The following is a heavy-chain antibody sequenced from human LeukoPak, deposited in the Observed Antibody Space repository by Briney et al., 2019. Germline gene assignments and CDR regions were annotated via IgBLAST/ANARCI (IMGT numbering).Heavy chain of an antibody. CDR2: ISWNSGSI. D-gene: IGHD3-10*01. CDR1: GFTFSSYA. V-gene: IGHV3-9*01. CDR3: AKDIGYYGSGSPDY. Sequence: TGGSLRLSCAASGFTFSSYAMHWVRQAPGKGLEWASGISWNSGSIGYADSVKGRFTISRDNAKNSLYLQMNSLRAEDTALYYCAKDIGYYGSGSPDYWGQGTLVTVSS. J-gene: IGHJ4*02.